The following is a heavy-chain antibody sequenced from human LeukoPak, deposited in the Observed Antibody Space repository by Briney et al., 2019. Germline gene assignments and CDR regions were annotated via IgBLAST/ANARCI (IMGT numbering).Heavy chain of an antibody. CDR1: GFTFSSYA. J-gene: IGHJ5*02. CDR2: ISCDGSNK. CDR3: ARGFPAGYSSSRGLDP. Sequence: PGGSLRLSCAASGFTFSSYAMHWVRQAPGKGLEWVAVISCDGSNKYYADSVKGRFTISRDNSKNTLYLQMNSLRAEDTAVYYCARGFPAGYSSSRGLDPWGQGTLVTVSS. V-gene: IGHV3-30*01. D-gene: IGHD6-13*01.